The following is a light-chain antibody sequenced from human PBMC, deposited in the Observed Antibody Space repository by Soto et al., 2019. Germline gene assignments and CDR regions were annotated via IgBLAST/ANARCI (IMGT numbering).Light chain of an antibody. CDR1: SSNVGSYDL. CDR3: SSYAGSSTLV. Sequence: VLTQPASVSESPGQSITVSCTGTSSNVGSYDLVSWYQQHPGKPPKLMIYEGSKRPSGVSDRFSGSKSGNSASLTIPGLQAEDEADYFCSSYAGSSTLVFGGGTKVTVL. J-gene: IGLJ3*02. V-gene: IGLV2-23*01. CDR2: EGS.